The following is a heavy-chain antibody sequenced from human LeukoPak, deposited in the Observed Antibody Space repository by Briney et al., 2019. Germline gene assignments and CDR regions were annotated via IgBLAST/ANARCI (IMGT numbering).Heavy chain of an antibody. V-gene: IGHV3-21*01. Sequence: GGSLRLSCAASGFTFSNYSMNWVRQAPGKGLEWVSSITNSSSYIYYADSVKGRFTISRDNAKNSLYLQMNSLRAEDTAVYYCARDRASGYSLDAFDIWGQGTMVTVSS. CDR3: ARDRASGYSLDAFDI. CDR1: GFTFSNYS. D-gene: IGHD3-3*01. CDR2: ITNSSSYI. J-gene: IGHJ3*02.